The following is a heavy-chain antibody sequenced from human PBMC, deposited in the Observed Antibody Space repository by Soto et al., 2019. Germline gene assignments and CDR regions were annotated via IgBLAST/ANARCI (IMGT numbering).Heavy chain of an antibody. CDR2: VYRTGAT. J-gene: IGHJ6*02. CDR3: ARDSYAMSSFALDV. D-gene: IGHD2-2*01. Sequence: QVQLQESGSGLVETFQTLSLTCTVSGDSIGSGGFPWTWIRQSPGKGLEWIGYVYRTGATSYNPSLEGRASISVDTSRNQFSLKLKSVTPADTAVYFCARDSYAMSSFALDVWGRGTAVTVSS. V-gene: IGHV4-30-2*06. CDR1: GDSIGSGGFP.